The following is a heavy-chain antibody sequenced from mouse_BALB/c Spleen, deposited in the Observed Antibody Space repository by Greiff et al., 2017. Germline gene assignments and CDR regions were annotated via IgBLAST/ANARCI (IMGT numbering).Heavy chain of an antibody. J-gene: IGHJ2*01. CDR2: IDPSDSET. CDR3: ARFDYGSSYGYFDY. Sequence: QVQLQQSGPQLVRPGASVKISCKASGYSFTSYWMHWVKQRPGQGLEWIGMIDPSDSETRLNQKFKDKATLTVDKSSSTAYMQLSSPTSEDSAVYYWARFDYGSSYGYFDYWGQGTPLTVSS. CDR1: GYSFTSYW. D-gene: IGHD1-1*01. V-gene: IGHV1S127*01.